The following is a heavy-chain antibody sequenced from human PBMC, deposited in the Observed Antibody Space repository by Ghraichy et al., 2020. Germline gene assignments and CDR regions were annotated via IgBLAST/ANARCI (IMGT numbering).Heavy chain of an antibody. CDR2: IYYSGST. Sequence: SETLSLTCTVSGGSISSGGYYWSWIRQHPGKGLEWIGYIYYSGSTYYNPSLKSRVTISVDTSKNQFSLKLSSVTAADTAVYYCARLDHTAMATYYFDYWGQGTLVTVSS. CDR3: ARLDHTAMATYYFDY. CDR1: GGSISSGGYY. V-gene: IGHV4-31*03. D-gene: IGHD5-18*01. J-gene: IGHJ4*02.